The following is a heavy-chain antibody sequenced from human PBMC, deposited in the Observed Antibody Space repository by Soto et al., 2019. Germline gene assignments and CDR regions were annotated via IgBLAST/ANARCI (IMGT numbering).Heavy chain of an antibody. CDR3: ARIRITGPPVPYYYGMDV. V-gene: IGHV4-4*02. J-gene: IGHJ6*02. CDR2: IYHSGST. Sequence: QVQLQESGPGLVKPSGTLSLTCAVSGGSISSSNWWSWVRQPPGKGLEWIGEIYHSGSTNYNPSLQSQGTTSVDKSKTPFSLKLSSVTAADTAVYYCARIRITGPPVPYYYGMDVWGQGTTVTVSS. CDR1: GGSISSSNW. D-gene: IGHD1-20*01.